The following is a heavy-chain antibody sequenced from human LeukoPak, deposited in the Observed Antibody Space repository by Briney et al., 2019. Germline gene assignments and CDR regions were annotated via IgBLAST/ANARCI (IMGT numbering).Heavy chain of an antibody. J-gene: IGHJ3*02. CDR3: AKGFGGYCSSPSCYTMAGGAFDI. V-gene: IGHV3-48*04. Sequence: GGSLRLSCAASGFTFSSYSMNWVRQAPGKGLEWVSYISSSSSTIYYADSVKGRFTISRDNAKNSLYLQMNSLRAEDMALYYCAKGFGGYCSSPSCYTMAGGAFDIWGQGTLVTVSS. CDR2: ISSSSSTI. CDR1: GFTFSSYS. D-gene: IGHD2-2*02.